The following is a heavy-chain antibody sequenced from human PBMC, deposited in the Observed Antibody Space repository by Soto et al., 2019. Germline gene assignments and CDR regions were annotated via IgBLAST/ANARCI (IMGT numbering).Heavy chain of an antibody. CDR1: GGTFSSYA. J-gene: IGHJ3*02. CDR3: ARDVDTAMAYDAFDI. D-gene: IGHD5-18*01. Sequence: ASVKVSCKASGGTFSSYAISWVRQAPGQGLEWMGGIIPIFGTANYAQKFQGRVTITADESTSTAYMELSSLRSEDTAVYCCARDVDTAMAYDAFDIWGQGTMVTVSS. V-gene: IGHV1-69*13. CDR2: IIPIFGTA.